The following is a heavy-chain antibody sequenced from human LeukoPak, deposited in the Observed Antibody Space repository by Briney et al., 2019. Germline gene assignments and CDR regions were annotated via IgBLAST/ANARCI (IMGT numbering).Heavy chain of an antibody. CDR2: ISKTGST. CDR3: ARAYSSSSDYYYYYMDV. CDR1: SASINSHS. J-gene: IGHJ6*03. V-gene: IGHV4-59*11. Sequence: SETLSLTCTVSSASINSHSWSWIRQPPGKGLEWIGYISKTGSTNYNPSLKSRVTISLDTSKNEVSLNLSSVIAADTAVYFCARAYSSSSDYYYYYMDVWGKGTTVTVSS. D-gene: IGHD6-6*01.